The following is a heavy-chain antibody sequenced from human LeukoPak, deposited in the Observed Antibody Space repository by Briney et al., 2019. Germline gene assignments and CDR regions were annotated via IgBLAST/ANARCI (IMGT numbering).Heavy chain of an antibody. CDR1: GFTFTNYG. CDR3: AKHYYYGSGSYYYDHY. Sequence: PGGSLRLSCAASGFTFTNYGMHWVRQAPGKGLEWVAVISYDGSNQYYADSVKGRFTISRDNSKNMLYLQMNSLRAEDTAVYYCAKHYYYGSGSYYYDHYWGQGTLVTVSS. CDR2: ISYDGSNQ. D-gene: IGHD3-10*01. J-gene: IGHJ4*02. V-gene: IGHV3-30*18.